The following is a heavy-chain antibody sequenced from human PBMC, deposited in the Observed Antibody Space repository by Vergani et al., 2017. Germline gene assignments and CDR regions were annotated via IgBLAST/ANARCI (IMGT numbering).Heavy chain of an antibody. J-gene: IGHJ4*02. D-gene: IGHD4/OR15-4a*01. CDR3: AREAKGPHYYFDY. CDR1: GFTFSSYG. V-gene: IGHV3-33*01. CDR2: IWYDGSNK. Sequence: QVQLVESGGGVVQPGRSLRLSCAASGFTFSSYGMHWVRQAPGKGLEWVAVIWYDGSNKYYADSVKGRFTISRDNSKNTLYLQMNSLRAEDTAVYYCAREAKGPHYYFDYWGQGTLVTVSS.